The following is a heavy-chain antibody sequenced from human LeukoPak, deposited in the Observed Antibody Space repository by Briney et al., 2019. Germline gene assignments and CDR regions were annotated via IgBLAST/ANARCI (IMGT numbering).Heavy chain of an antibody. Sequence: GGSLRLACAASGFTFSSYSMNWVRQAPGKGLEWVSSISSSSSYIYYADSVKGRFTISRDNAKNSLYLQMNSLRAEDTAVYYCARHESLCDFWSGYYRIWGQGTLVTVSS. CDR1: GFTFSSYS. J-gene: IGHJ4*02. D-gene: IGHD3-3*01. V-gene: IGHV3-21*01. CDR3: ARHESLCDFWSGYYRI. CDR2: ISSSSSYI.